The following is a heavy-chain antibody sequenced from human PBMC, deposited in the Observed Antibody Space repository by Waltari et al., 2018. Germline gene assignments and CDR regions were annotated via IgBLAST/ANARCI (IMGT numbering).Heavy chain of an antibody. J-gene: IGHJ4*02. V-gene: IGHV3-66*02. CDR1: GFTVSRNY. CDR3: ARLEAYDSSGQYRGYFDQ. CDR2: IYSAGTT. Sequence: EVQVVESGGGLVQPGGSLGLSCAASGFTVSRNYVGWVRQDPGKGLEWVLIIYSAGTTYYADSVKGRFTISRDNSKNTVYLQMNSLRPEDTAVYSCARLEAYDSSGQYRGYFDQWGQGTMVTVSS. D-gene: IGHD3-22*01.